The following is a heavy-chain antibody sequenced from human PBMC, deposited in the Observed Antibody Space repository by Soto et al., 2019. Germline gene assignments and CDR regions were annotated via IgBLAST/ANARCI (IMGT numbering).Heavy chain of an antibody. J-gene: IGHJ6*02. D-gene: IGHD6-6*01. CDR3: ARGSVESSYYYRYLMYV. CDR2: INYSGST. Sequence: PSETLSLTCTVSGGTLSSETYNWNRLRQPPGRGLEWIGYINYSGSTNYNPSLKSRVTISVDTSKSQLSLKLSSVTAADTVLYYCARGSVESSYYYRYLMYVRGQGTTVTGSS. V-gene: IGHV4-61*01. CDR1: GGTLSSETYN.